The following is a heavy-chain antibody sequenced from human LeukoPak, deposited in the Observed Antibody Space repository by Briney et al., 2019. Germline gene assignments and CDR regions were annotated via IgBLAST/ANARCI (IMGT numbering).Heavy chain of an antibody. D-gene: IGHD6-19*01. CDR2: INPSGGRT. Sequence: GASVKVSCKASGYTFTYYQMHWVRQAPGQGLEWMGIINPSGGRTSSLQKFQGRVTMTRDTSTSTVYMELSSLRSDDTAVYYCARDIGYSSGWYNYEGGADYWGQGTLATVSS. V-gene: IGHV1-46*01. CDR1: GYTFTYYQ. J-gene: IGHJ4*02. CDR3: ARDIGYSSGWYNYEGGADY.